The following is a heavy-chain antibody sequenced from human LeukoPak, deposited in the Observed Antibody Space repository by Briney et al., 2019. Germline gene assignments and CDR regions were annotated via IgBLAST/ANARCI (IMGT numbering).Heavy chain of an antibody. D-gene: IGHD3-22*01. Sequence: ASVKVSCKASGYTFTTYGITWVRQAPGQGLEWMGWISAYNGNTNYAQKLQGRVTMTTDTSTSTAYMELRSLRSDDTAVYYCATLSSSKNYYDSSGPVLRHWGQGTLVTVSS. CDR3: ATLSSSKNYYDSSGPVLRH. CDR2: ISAYNGNT. J-gene: IGHJ4*02. CDR1: GYTFTTYG. V-gene: IGHV1-18*01.